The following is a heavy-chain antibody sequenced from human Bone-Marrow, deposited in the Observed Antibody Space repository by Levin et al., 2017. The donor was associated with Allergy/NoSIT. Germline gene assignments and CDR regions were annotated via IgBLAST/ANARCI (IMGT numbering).Heavy chain of an antibody. D-gene: IGHD3-16*02. J-gene: IGHJ6*02. V-gene: IGHV3-21*06. Sequence: PGGSLRLSCAASGFTFSNYNMNWVRQAPGKGLEWVSSISKTSSYIYYEDSVKGRFTVSRDNAQNSLYLQLNSLRGEDTAVYYCARVILSFSATRTGYGMDVWGQGTTVTVS. CDR1: GFTFSNYN. CDR3: ARVILSFSATRTGYGMDV. CDR2: ISKTSSYI.